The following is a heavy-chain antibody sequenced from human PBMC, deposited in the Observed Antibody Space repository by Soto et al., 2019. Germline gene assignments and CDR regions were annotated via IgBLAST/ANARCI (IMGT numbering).Heavy chain of an antibody. V-gene: IGHV4-4*07. CDR3: ARDQGVAAAGITWFDP. CDR1: GASLNSYH. CDR2: IHSSGST. J-gene: IGHJ5*02. D-gene: IGHD6-13*01. Sequence: SETLSLTCTVSGASLNSYHWSWIRQPAGKGLEWIGHIHSSGSTNYNPSLKSRVTMSVDTSKNQFSLRLMSLTAADTAVYYCARDQGVAAAGITWFDPWGQGPLVTVS.